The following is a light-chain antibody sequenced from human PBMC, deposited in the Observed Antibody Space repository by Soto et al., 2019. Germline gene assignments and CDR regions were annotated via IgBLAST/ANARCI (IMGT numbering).Light chain of an antibody. Sequence: QPVLTQPPSASASLGASVTLTCTLSSGYSNYKVDWYQQRPGKGPRFVMRVGTGGIVGSKGDGIPDRFSVLGSGLNRYLTIKNIQEEDESDYHCGADHGSGSNFFAVFGGGTKLTVL. CDR3: GADHGSGSNFFAV. J-gene: IGLJ2*01. V-gene: IGLV9-49*01. CDR1: SGYSNYK. CDR2: VGTGGIVG.